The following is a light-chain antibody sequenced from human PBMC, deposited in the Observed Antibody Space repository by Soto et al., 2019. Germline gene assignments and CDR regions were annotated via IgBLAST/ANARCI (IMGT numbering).Light chain of an antibody. CDR2: EVT. Sequence: QSALTQPASVSGSPGQSIAISCTGTSSDVGGYDYVSWYQQHPDKAPKLMIYEVTKRPSGVSNRFSGSKSGNTASLTISGLQPEDEADCYCSSHTSGSTRVFGSWTKLTVL. V-gene: IGLV2-14*01. J-gene: IGLJ1*01. CDR1: SSDVGGYDY. CDR3: SSHTSGSTRV.